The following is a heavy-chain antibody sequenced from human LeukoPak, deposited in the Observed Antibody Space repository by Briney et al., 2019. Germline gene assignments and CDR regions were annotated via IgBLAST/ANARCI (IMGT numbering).Heavy chain of an antibody. D-gene: IGHD4-17*01. CDR3: AKRPSDYGDYVSYFDY. Sequence: GKSLRLSCVASGFTFSSYGMHWVRQAPGKGLEWVAGIWYDGSKQYYADSVKGRSTISRDNSKDTLYLQMNSLRAEDTAVYYCAKRPSDYGDYVSYFDYWGQGTLVTVSS. V-gene: IGHV3-33*06. CDR2: IWYDGSKQ. CDR1: GFTFSSYG. J-gene: IGHJ4*02.